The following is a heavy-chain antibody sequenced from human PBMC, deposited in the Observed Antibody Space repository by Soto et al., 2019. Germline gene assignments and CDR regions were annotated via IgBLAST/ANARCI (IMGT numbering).Heavy chain of an antibody. CDR2: IYYSGST. CDR3: ARRYGSCFDY. J-gene: IGHJ4*02. CDR1: GGSISSYY. Sequence: QVQLQESGPGLVKPSETLSLTFTVSGGSISSYYWSWIRQPPGKGLEWIGYIYYSGSTNYNPSLKRRVIISVDTSKYQFSLTLSSVTAADTAVYYCARRYGSCFDYWGQGTLVTVSS. D-gene: IGHD5-18*01. V-gene: IGHV4-59*08.